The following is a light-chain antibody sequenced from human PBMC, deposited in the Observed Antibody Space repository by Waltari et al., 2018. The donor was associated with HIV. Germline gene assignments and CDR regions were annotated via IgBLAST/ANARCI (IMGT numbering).Light chain of an antibody. CDR1: QNVFKF. J-gene: IGKJ3*01. V-gene: IGKV1-39*01. Sequence: DTQMTPSPSSLSASIGDRVTITCRASQNVFKFLSWYRQKSGKAPELLISDASRLQSGVPSRFSGSGSGTDFVLTVSGLQFEDFATYYCLQTFTTPLTFGPGTKVDIK. CDR2: DAS. CDR3: LQTFTTPLT.